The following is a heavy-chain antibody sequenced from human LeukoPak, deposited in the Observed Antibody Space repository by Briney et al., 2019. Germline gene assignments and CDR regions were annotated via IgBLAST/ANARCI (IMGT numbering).Heavy chain of an antibody. CDR2: ISGSGDTT. J-gene: IGHJ4*02. CDR1: GFTFDDYG. Sequence: GGSLRLSCAASGFTFDDYGMSWVRQAPGKGLERVSHISGSGDTTYYADSVKGRFTISRDNSKNTLYLQMNSLRADDTAVYYCAKDMEGSVADYFDYWGQGTLVTVSS. D-gene: IGHD3-10*01. V-gene: IGHV3-23*01. CDR3: AKDMEGSVADYFDY.